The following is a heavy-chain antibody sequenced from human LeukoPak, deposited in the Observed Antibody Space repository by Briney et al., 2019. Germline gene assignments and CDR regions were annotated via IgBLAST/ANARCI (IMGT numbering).Heavy chain of an antibody. V-gene: IGHV4-30-2*01. D-gene: IGHD6-6*01. CDR1: GGSISSGGYY. CDR2: IYHSGST. Sequence: SETLSLTCTVSGGSISSGGYYWSWIRQPPGKGLEWIGYIYHSGSTYYNPSLKSRVTMSVDRSKNQFSLKLKSMTAADTAVYYCARGTPSIAARPYSLDSWGQGTLVTASS. J-gene: IGHJ4*02. CDR3: ARGTPSIAARPYSLDS.